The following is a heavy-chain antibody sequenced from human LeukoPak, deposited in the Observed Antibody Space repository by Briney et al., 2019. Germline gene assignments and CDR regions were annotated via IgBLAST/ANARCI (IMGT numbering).Heavy chain of an antibody. D-gene: IGHD5-18*01. V-gene: IGHV3-11*01. CDR3: ARGGRGYNYGYDVDY. Sequence: PGGSLRLSCAASGFTFSDYYMSWIRQAPGEGLGWGSYISSSGSTIYYEDSVKGRFSISRDNAKNSLYLQKNSLRAEDTDVYYCARGGRGYNYGYDVDYWGQGTLVTVSS. J-gene: IGHJ4*02. CDR2: ISSSGSTI. CDR1: GFTFSDYY.